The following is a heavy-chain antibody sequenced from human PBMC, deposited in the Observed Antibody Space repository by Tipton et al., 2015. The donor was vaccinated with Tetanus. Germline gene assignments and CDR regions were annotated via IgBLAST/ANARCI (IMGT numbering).Heavy chain of an antibody. D-gene: IGHD2/OR15-2a*01. J-gene: IGHJ4*02. CDR3: ARTRGAMMINSNYYYDY. CDR2: IIPVFGTA. CDR1: GGTFSSYA. Sequence: QLVQSGAEVKKPGSSVKVSCKASGGTFSSYAISWVRLTPGQGLEWMGGIIPVFGTASYAQKFQDRVTITADESTSTAYMELNSLTSEDTAVYFCARTRGAMMINSNYYYDYWGQGTLVTVSS. V-gene: IGHV1-69*01.